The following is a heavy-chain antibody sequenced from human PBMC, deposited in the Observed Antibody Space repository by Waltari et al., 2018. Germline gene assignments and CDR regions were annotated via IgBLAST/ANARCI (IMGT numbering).Heavy chain of an antibody. Sequence: QVTLVQSRAEVKKPGSSVTVSCKASAYTFTGSYMHLGHQAPGQGLEWMGRINPNSGGTNYAQKFQGRVTMTRDTSISTAYMGLSRLRSDDTAVYYCARFLGEPDTAMASDYWGQGTLVTVSS. J-gene: IGHJ4*02. CDR3: ARFLGEPDTAMASDY. CDR1: AYTFTGSY. D-gene: IGHD5-18*01. CDR2: INPNSGGT. V-gene: IGHV1-2*06.